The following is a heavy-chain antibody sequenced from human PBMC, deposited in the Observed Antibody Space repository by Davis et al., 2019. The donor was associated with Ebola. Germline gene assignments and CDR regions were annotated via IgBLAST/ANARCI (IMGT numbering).Heavy chain of an antibody. J-gene: IGHJ6*02. D-gene: IGHD2-2*02. CDR2: INHSGST. V-gene: IGHV4-34*01. CDR3: ARVGLGNCSSTSCYIHGMDV. Sequence: SETLSLTCAVYGGSFSGYYWSWIRQPPGKGLEWIGEINHSGSTNYNPSLKSRVTISVDTSKNQFSLKLSSVTAADTAVYYCARVGLGNCSSTSCYIHGMDVWGQGTTVTVSS. CDR1: GGSFSGYY.